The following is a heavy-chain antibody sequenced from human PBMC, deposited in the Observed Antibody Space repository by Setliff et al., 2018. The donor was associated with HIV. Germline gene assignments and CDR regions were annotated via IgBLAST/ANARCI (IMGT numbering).Heavy chain of an antibody. CDR3: AREGDGRSGYSSDY. CDR2: INADNGNT. CDR1: GYTFTSYG. V-gene: IGHV1-18*01. J-gene: IGHJ4*02. Sequence: ASVKVSCKASGYTFTSYGISWVRQAPGQGLEWMGWINADNGNTNYAQKFQGRVTMTTDTSTSTVYMELWSLRSDDTAVYYCAREGDGRSGYSSDYWGQGTLVTVSS. D-gene: IGHD5-18*01.